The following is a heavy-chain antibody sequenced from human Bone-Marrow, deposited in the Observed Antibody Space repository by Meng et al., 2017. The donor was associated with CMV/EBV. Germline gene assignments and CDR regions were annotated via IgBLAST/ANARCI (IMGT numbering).Heavy chain of an antibody. CDR1: GYTFTSYY. J-gene: IGHJ4*02. V-gene: IGHV1-46*01. CDR2: INPSGGST. CDR3: ARGISPRGDYVPNDY. Sequence: ASVKVSCKASGYTFTSYYMHWVRQAPGQGLEWMGIINPSGGSTSYAQKFQGRVTMTRDTSTSTVYMELSSLRSEDTAVYYCARGISPRGDYVPNDYWGQGTLVTVSS. D-gene: IGHD4-17*01.